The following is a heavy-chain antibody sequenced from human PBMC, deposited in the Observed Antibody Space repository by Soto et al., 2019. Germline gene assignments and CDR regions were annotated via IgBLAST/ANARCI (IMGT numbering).Heavy chain of an antibody. Sequence: PGGSLRLSCAASGFTFSNAWMSWVRQAPGKGLEWVGRIKSKTDGGTTDYAAPVKGRFTISRDDSKNTLYLQMNSLKTEDTAVYYCTTDYWDNWNPDDPWGQGTLVTVSS. D-gene: IGHD1-20*01. CDR3: TTDYWDNWNPDDP. CDR1: GFTFSNAW. V-gene: IGHV3-15*01. CDR2: IKSKTDGGTT. J-gene: IGHJ5*02.